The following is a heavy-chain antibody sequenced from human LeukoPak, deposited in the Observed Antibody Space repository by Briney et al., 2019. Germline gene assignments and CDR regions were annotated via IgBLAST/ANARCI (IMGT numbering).Heavy chain of an antibody. V-gene: IGHV3-9*01. CDR3: AKVGRDYYFDY. Sequence: PGRSLRLSCAASGLTFDDYAMHWVRQAPGKGLEGVSGISWNSGSIGYADSVKGRFTISRDNAKNSLYLQMNSLRAEDTALYYCAKVGRDYYFDYWGQGTLVTVSS. CDR1: GLTFDDYA. J-gene: IGHJ4*02. CDR2: ISWNSGSI. D-gene: IGHD3-16*01.